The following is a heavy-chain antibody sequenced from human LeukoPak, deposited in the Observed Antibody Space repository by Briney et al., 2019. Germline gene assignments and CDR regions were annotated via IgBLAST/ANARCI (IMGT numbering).Heavy chain of an antibody. V-gene: IGHV4-4*02. Sequence: SETLSLTCAVSGGSISSNNWWGWVRQPPGKGLEWIGEIYHSGSPNYNPSLKSRVTISVDKSRNHFSLKLSSVTAADTAVYYCARLISPVYYDSSGYYWGQGTLVTVSS. CDR3: ARLISPVYYDSSGYY. CDR2: IYHSGSP. CDR1: GGSISSNNW. J-gene: IGHJ4*02. D-gene: IGHD3-22*01.